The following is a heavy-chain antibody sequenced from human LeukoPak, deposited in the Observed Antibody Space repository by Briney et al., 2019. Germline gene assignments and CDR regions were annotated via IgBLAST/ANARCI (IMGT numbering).Heavy chain of an antibody. V-gene: IGHV1-69*05. D-gene: IGHD5-18*01. CDR3: AREGDTASYNWFDP. CDR1: GGTFSSHA. CDR2: IIPIFGTA. Sequence: ASVKVSCKASGGTFSSHAISWVRQAPGQGLEWMGRIIPIFGTANYAQKFQGRVTITTDESTSTAYMELSSLRSEDTAVYYCAREGDTASYNWFDPWGQGTLVTVSS. J-gene: IGHJ5*02.